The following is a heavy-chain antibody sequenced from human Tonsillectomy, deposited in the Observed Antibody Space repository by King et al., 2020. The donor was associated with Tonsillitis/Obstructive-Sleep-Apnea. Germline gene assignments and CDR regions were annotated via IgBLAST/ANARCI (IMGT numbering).Heavy chain of an antibody. J-gene: IGHJ6*02. CDR3: ARIGVAGHYYYYGMDV. V-gene: IGHV1-18*01. Sequence: VQLVESGAEVKKPGASVKVSCKASGYTFTSYGISWVRQAPGQGLEWMGWISGYNGNTNYAQNLQGRVTMTTDTSTSTAYMELRSLRSDDTAVCYCARIGVAGHYYYYGMDVWGQGTTVTVSS. D-gene: IGHD6-19*01. CDR1: GYTFTSYG. CDR2: ISGYNGNT.